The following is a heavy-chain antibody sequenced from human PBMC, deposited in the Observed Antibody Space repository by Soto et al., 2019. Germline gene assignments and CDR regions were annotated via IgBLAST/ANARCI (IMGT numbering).Heavy chain of an antibody. V-gene: IGHV1-8*01. CDR1: GYTFTSYD. CDR3: AGVYIGYSGDNNWFDP. D-gene: IGHD5-12*01. CDR2: MNPNSGNT. Sequence: ASVKVSCKASGYTFTSYDINWVRQATGQGLEWMGWMNPNSGNTGYAQKFQGRVTMTRNTSISTAYMELSSLRSEDTAVYYCAGVYIGYSGDNNWFDPWGQGTLVTVS. J-gene: IGHJ5*02.